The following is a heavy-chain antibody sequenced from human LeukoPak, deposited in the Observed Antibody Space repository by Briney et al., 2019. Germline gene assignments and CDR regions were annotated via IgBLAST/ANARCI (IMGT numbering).Heavy chain of an antibody. V-gene: IGHV3-23*01. CDR2: LKGTGEK. CDR1: GFSFTSYA. J-gene: IGHJ4*02. D-gene: IGHD2-2*03. Sequence: GGSLTLSCVASGFSFTSYAMSWVRQTPARGLEWVSSLKGTGEKYYADSVKGRFTLSRDDSRNTVYLQLNNLRVDDTGVYYCARASWIPTADAVCWGQGTVVTVSS. CDR3: ARASWIPTADAVC.